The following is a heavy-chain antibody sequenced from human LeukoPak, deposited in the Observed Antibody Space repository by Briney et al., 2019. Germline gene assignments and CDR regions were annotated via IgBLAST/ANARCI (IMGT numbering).Heavy chain of an antibody. D-gene: IGHD2-2*01. J-gene: IGHJ4*02. CDR2: ISSSSSYI. V-gene: IGHV3-21*01. CDR3: AKCRSEVPAAINY. CDR1: GFTFSSYN. Sequence: KPGGSLRLSCAASGFTFSSYNMNWVRQAPGKGLEWVSSISSSSSYIYYADSVKGRFTISRDNAKNSLYLQMNSLRAEDTAVYYCAKCRSEVPAAINYWGQGTLVTVSS.